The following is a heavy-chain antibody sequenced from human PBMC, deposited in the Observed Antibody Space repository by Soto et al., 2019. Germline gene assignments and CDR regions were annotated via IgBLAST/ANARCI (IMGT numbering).Heavy chain of an antibody. V-gene: IGHV3-7*01. CDR1: GFPFSVHW. CDR3: ATSMRHTLNP. J-gene: IGHJ5*02. D-gene: IGHD2-8*01. CDR2: INQDGSDQ. Sequence: EVQVVESGGGLVQPGGSLRLSCAASGFPFSVHWLTWVRQVPGKGLEWVAKINQDGSDQYYVDSVKGRFTISRDNAKNSLCLHMNSLRVEDTAVYYCATSMRHTLNPWGQGTLVTVSS.